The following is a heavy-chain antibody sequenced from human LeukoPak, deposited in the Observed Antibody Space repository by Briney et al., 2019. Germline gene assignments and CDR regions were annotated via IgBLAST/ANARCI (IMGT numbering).Heavy chain of an antibody. CDR3: AKAPKGYYYYYYYMDV. J-gene: IGHJ6*03. CDR1: GLTFSNYW. CDR2: IYSGGST. V-gene: IGHV3-23*03. Sequence: GGSLRLSCAASGLTFSNYWMSWVRQAPAKGLEWVSVIYSGGSTYYADSVKGRFTISRDNSKNTLYLQMNSLRAEDTAVYYCAKAPKGYYYYYYYMDVWGKGTTVTVSS.